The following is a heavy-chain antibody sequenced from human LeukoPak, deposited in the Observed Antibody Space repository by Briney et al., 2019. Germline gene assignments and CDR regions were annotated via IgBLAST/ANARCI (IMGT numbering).Heavy chain of an antibody. D-gene: IGHD3-10*01. J-gene: IGHJ4*02. CDR1: GFTFSNAW. Sequence: GGSLRLSCAASGFTFSNAWMSWVRQAPGKGLEWVGRIKSKTDGGTTDYAAPVKGRFTISRDDSKNTLYLQMNSLKTEDTAVYYCTTDHLLWFGELDPFDYWGQGTLVTVSS. CDR2: IKSKTDGGTT. V-gene: IGHV3-15*01. CDR3: TTDHLLWFGELDPFDY.